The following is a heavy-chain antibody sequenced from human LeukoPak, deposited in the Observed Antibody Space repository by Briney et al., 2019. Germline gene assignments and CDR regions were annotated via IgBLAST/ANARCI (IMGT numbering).Heavy chain of an antibody. CDR2: ISGSGGST. D-gene: IGHD5-18*01. Sequence: GGSLRLSCAASGFTFSSYSMNWVRQAPGKGLEWVSAISGSGGSTYYADSVKGRFTISRDNSKNTLYLQMNSLRAEDTAVYYCARDSDTSLFDYWGQGTLVTVSS. J-gene: IGHJ4*02. CDR1: GFTFSSYS. V-gene: IGHV3-23*01. CDR3: ARDSDTSLFDY.